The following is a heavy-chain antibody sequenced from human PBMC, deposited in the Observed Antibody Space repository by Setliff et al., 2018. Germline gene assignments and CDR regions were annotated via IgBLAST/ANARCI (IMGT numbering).Heavy chain of an antibody. J-gene: IGHJ4*02. V-gene: IGHV3-74*01. CDR1: GFTFSNNA. CDR3: ASANTTGYYYFDY. D-gene: IGHD1-26*01. Sequence: GGSLRLSCVASGFTFSNNAMNWVRQAPGGGLEWVSRINSDGSSTTYADSVKGRFTISRDNAKNSVYLQMNSLRAEDTAVYYCASANTTGYYYFDYWGQGTLVTVSS. CDR2: INSDGSST.